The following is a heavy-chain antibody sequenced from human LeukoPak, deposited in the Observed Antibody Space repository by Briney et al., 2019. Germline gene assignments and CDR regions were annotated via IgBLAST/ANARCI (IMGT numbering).Heavy chain of an antibody. CDR1: GYTFTDYY. CDR2: INPISGDT. D-gene: IGHD3-3*02. CDR3: ASISHVWSGYYTAHFDY. V-gene: IGHV1-2*02. J-gene: IGHJ4*02. Sequence: ASVKVSCKTSGYTFTDYYMHWVRQAPGQGLEWMGWINPISGDTNYAQKFQGRVTMTRDTSITTAYMELSRLKSDDTAVYYCASISHVWSGYYTAHFDYWGQGTLVTVSS.